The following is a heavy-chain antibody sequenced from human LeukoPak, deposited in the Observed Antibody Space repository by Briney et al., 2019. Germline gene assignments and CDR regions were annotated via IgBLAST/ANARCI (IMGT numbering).Heavy chain of an antibody. CDR1: GYTFTGYY. J-gene: IGHJ4*02. D-gene: IGHD4-11*01. Sequence: GASVKVSCKASGYTFTGYYMHWVRQATGQGLEWMGWMNPNSGNTGYAQKFQGRVTMTRNTSISTAYMELSSLRSEDTAVYYCARLGVGNYDYWGQGTLVTVSS. V-gene: IGHV1-8*02. CDR2: MNPNSGNT. CDR3: ARLGVGNYDY.